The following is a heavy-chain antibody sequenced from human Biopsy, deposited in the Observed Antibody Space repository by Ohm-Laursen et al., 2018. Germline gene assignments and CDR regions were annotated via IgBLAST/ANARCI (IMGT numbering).Heavy chain of an antibody. CDR1: GGSIYNFF. V-gene: IGHV4-59*01. CDR3: ARVGVGAPSIDYFDY. D-gene: IGHD1-26*01. CDR2: IYYSGST. Sequence: SETLSLTCTVSGGSIYNFFWSWIRQPPGKGLEWIGYIYYSGSTNYNPSLKSRVTISVDRSKNHFSLELSSVTAADTAVYYCARVGVGAPSIDYFDYWGQGALVTVSS. J-gene: IGHJ4*02.